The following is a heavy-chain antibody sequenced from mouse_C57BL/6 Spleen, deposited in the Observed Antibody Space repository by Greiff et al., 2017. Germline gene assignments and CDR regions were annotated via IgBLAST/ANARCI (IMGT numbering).Heavy chain of an antibody. CDR1: EYEFPSHD. V-gene: IGHV5-2*01. Sequence: EVNVVESGGGLVQPGESLKLSCESNEYEFPSHDMSWVRTTPEKRLELVAAINSDGGSTYYPDTMERRFIISRDNTKKTLYLQMSSLRSEDTALYYCARRSYYGSSWYFDVWGTGTTVTVSS. J-gene: IGHJ1*03. CDR3: ARRSYYGSSWYFDV. D-gene: IGHD1-1*01. CDR2: INSDGGST.